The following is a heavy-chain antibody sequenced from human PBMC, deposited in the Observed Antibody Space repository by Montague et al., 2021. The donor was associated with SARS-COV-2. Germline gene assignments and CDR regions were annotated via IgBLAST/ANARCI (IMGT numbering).Heavy chain of an antibody. D-gene: IGHD1-7*01. CDR2: MSSSSKYI. J-gene: IGHJ3*02. Sequence: SLILSCAASGFSFSSYNMNWVRQAPVKGLEWVSSMSSSSKYIYYXDSVKDRFTISRDSAKNSLYLQMNSLRAEDTAIYYCARNWNYGWAFDIWGQGTMVAVSS. CDR1: GFSFSSYN. CDR3: ARNWNYGWAFDI. V-gene: IGHV3-21*01.